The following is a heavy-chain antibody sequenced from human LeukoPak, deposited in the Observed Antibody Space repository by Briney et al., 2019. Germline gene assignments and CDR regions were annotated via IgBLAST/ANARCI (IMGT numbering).Heavy chain of an antibody. D-gene: IGHD5-12*01. Sequence: SETLSLTCAVYGGSFSGYYWSWIRQPPGKGLEWIGEINHSGSTNYNPSLESRVTISVDTSKNQFSLKLRSVTAADTAVYYCARTTEGYAGGPGYSYYYYMDVWGKGTTVTISS. CDR3: ARTTEGYAGGPGYSYYYYMDV. CDR1: GGSFSGYY. J-gene: IGHJ6*03. CDR2: INHSGST. V-gene: IGHV4-34*01.